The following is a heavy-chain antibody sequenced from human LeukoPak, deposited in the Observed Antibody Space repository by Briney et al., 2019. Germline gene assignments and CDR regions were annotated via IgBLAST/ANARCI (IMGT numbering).Heavy chain of an antibody. CDR2: INRSGST. V-gene: IGHV4-34*01. D-gene: IGHD6-13*01. J-gene: IGHJ4*02. CDR3: ARVGYSSSWTFDY. CDR1: GGSFSGYY. Sequence: SETLSLTCAVYGGSFSGYYWSWIRQPPGKGLEWIGEINRSGSTNYNPSLKSRVTISVDTSKNQFSLKLSSVTAADTAVYYCARVGYSSSWTFDYWGQGTLVTVSS.